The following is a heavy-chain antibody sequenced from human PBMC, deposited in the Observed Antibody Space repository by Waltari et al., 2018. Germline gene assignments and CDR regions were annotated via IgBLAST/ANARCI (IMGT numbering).Heavy chain of an antibody. V-gene: IGHV4-61*02. CDR1: GGSISSGSYY. CDR2: IYTSGST. CDR3: AREYRWFQGWFDP. J-gene: IGHJ5*02. Sequence: QVQLQESGPGLVKPSQTLSLTCTVSGGSISSGSYYWSWIRQPAGKGLEWIGRIYTSGSTNYNPPLKSRVTISVDTSKNQFSLKLSSVTAADTAVYYCAREYRWFQGWFDPWGQGTLVTVSS. D-gene: IGHD3-10*01.